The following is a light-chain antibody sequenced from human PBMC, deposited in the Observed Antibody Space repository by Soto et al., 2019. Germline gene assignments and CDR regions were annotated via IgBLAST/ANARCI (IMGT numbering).Light chain of an antibody. V-gene: IGKV3-15*01. CDR2: GAS. Sequence: EIVLTHSPGTLSLSPGERATLSCRASQSVSSYLAWYQQEPGQAPRLLIYGASTRATGIPARFSGSGSGTEFTLTISSLQSEDFAVYYCQQYNNWPRTFGQGTKVDIK. CDR3: QQYNNWPRT. J-gene: IGKJ1*01. CDR1: QSVSSY.